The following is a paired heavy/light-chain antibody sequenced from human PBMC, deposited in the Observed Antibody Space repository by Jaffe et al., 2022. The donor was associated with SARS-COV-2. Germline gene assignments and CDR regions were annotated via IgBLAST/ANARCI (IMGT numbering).Light chain of an antibody. J-gene: IGLJ2*01. Sequence: QSALTQPPSVSAAPRQRVSISCSGSTSNIGNNDVTWYQQLPGRAPKLIIYETSQRPSGIPDRFSGSKSGTSATLDITGLQTGDEADYYCGAWDSGLSAGVFGGGTTLTV. CDR3: GAWDSGLSAGV. CDR2: ETS. CDR1: TSNIGNND. V-gene: IGLV1-51*02.
Heavy chain of an antibody. V-gene: IGHV5-10-1*03. J-gene: IGHJ4*02. CDR2: IDPDDSYT. D-gene: IGHD3-10*01. CDR3: VRLRRLYNMFRGVSFSLDF. Sequence: EVQLVQSGAEVKEPGESLRISCEASGYSFTAFWIAWVRQVPGRGLEWVGRIDPDDSYTNYSPSFRGHVTISADKSISTAFLQWSNLQASDTAIYYCVRLRRLYNMFRGVSFSLDFWGQGTLVTVS. CDR1: GYSFTAFW.